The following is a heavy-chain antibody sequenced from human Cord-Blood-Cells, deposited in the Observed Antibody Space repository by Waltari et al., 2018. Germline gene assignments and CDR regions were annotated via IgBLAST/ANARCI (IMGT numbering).Heavy chain of an antibody. CDR1: GYTFTGYY. CDR2: INPNSGGT. D-gene: IGHD2-21*02. J-gene: IGHJ2*01. V-gene: IGHV1-2*02. Sequence: QVQLVQSGAEVKKPGASVKVSCKASGYTFTGYYMHWVRQAPGQGLEWMGWINPNSGGTNYAQKFQGRVTMTRDTSISTAYMELSRLRSDDTAVYYCAREPPAAVLLRDWYFDLWGRGTLVTVSS. CDR3: AREPPAAVLLRDWYFDL.